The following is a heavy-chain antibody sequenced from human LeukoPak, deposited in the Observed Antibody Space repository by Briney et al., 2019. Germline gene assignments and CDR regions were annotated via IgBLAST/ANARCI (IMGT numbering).Heavy chain of an antibody. D-gene: IGHD2-2*01. J-gene: IGHJ4*02. Sequence: ASVKVSCKASGYTFTGYYMHWVRQAPGQGLEWMGWINPNSGGTNYAQKFQGRVTMTRDTSISTAYMELGRLRSDDTAVYYCARAPPHCSSTSCLIDYWGQGTLVTVSS. V-gene: IGHV1-2*02. CDR1: GYTFTGYY. CDR3: ARAPPHCSSTSCLIDY. CDR2: INPNSGGT.